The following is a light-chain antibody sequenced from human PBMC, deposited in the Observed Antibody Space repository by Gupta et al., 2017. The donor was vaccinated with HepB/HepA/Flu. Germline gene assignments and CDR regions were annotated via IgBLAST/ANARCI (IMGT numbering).Light chain of an antibody. CDR1: QSVLYSSNNKNY. CDR2: WAS. J-gene: IGKJ2*01. CDR3: QQYYSTPYT. Sequence: DIVMTQSPDSLAVSLDERATINCKSSQSVLYSSNNKNYLAWYQQKPGQPPKLLIYWASTRESGVPDRFSGSGSGTDFTLTISSLQDEDVAVYYCQQYYSTPYTFGQGTKLEIK. V-gene: IGKV4-1*01.